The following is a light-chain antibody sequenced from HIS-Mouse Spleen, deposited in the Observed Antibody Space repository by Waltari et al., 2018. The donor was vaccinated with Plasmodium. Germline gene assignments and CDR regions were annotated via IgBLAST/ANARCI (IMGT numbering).Light chain of an antibody. CDR3: QQYYSYPLT. J-gene: IGKJ4*01. CDR1: QGISSY. CDR2: AAS. V-gene: IGKV1-8*01. Sequence: AIRMTQSPSSFSASTGDRVTITCRASQGISSYLAWYQQKPGKAPKLRIYAASTLHRGVPSRFSGSGSGTEFTLTISCLQSEDFATYYCQQYYSYPLTFGGGTKVEIK.